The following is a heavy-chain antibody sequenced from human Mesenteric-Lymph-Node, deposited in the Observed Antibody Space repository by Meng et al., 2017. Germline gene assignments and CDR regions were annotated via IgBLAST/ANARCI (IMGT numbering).Heavy chain of an antibody. V-gene: IGHV1-8*03. Sequence: ASVKVSCKASGYTFTSYDINWVRQATGQGREGMGWMNPNSGNTGYAQKFQGRVTITRNTSISTAYMELSSLRSEDTAVYYCARASPLPDYDYGDYVVVRPQNYYYYYGMDVWGQGTTVTVSS. CDR2: MNPNSGNT. CDR1: GYTFTSYD. CDR3: ARASPLPDYDYGDYVVVRPQNYYYYYGMDV. D-gene: IGHD4-17*01. J-gene: IGHJ6*02.